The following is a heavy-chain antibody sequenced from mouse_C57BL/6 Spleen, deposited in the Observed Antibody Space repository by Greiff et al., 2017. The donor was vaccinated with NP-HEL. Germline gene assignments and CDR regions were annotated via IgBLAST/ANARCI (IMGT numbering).Heavy chain of an antibody. CDR2: INYDGSST. CDR3: ARDAQLSAMDY. D-gene: IGHD3-2*02. J-gene: IGHJ4*01. Sequence: EVMLVESEGGLVQPGSSMKLSCTASGFTFSDYYMAWVRQVPEKGLEWVANINYDGSSTYYLDSLKSRFIISRDNAKNILYLQMSSLKSEDTATYYCARDAQLSAMDYWGQGTSVTVSS. CDR1: GFTFSDYY. V-gene: IGHV5-16*01.